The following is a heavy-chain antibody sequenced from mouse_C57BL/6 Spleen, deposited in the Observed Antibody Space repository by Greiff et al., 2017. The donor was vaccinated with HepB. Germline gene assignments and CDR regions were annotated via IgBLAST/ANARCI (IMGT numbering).Heavy chain of an antibody. V-gene: IGHV5-17*01. D-gene: IGHD3-3*01. Sequence: EVKVVESGGGLVKPGGSLKLSCAASGFTFSDYGMHWVRQAPEKGLEWVAYISSGSSTIYYADTVKGRFTISRDNAKNTLFLQMTSLRSEDTAMYYCARGGLLGFDYWGQGTTLTVSS. CDR1: GFTFSDYG. CDR3: ARGGLLGFDY. CDR2: ISSGSSTI. J-gene: IGHJ2*01.